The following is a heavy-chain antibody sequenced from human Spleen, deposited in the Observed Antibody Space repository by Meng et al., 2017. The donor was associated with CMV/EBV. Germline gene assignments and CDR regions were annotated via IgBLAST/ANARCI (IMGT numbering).Heavy chain of an antibody. CDR1: GGSVSTGSYY. V-gene: IGHV4-61*01. J-gene: IGHJ5*02. CDR3: AREQRGGGWFDP. D-gene: IGHD4-23*01. CDR2: IYYSGST. Sequence: GSLRLSCTVSGGSVSTGSYYWSWIRQPPGKGLEWIGYIYYSGSTNYNPSLKTRVTMSLDTSKSQFSLKLSSVTAADTAVYYCAREQRGGGWFDPWGQGTLVTVSS.